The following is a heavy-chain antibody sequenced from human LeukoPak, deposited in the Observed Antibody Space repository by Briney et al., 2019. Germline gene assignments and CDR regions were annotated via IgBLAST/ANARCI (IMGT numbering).Heavy chain of an antibody. CDR1: GHTFTSYY. J-gene: IGHJ4*02. CDR2: INPSGGST. CDR3: ARGGCTSTSCYPDLFS. D-gene: IGHD2-2*01. Sequence: ASVKVSCKVSGHTFTSYYLHWVRQSPGRGLEWVGIINPSGGSTSNAQKFQGRVTMTRDTSTTTVYMELSSLRSEDTAVYYCARGGCTSTSCYPDLFSWGQGTLVTVSS. V-gene: IGHV1-46*01.